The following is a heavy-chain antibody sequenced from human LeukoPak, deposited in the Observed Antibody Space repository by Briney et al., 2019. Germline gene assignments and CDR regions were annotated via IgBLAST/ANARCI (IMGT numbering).Heavy chain of an antibody. Sequence: GRSLRLXCAASGFTYDDYAMQWVRRAPGKGLEWVSGISWNSGSIGYADSVKGRFTISRDNAKNSLYLQMNTLRAEDMALYYCAKDEFVASDFTGAFDIWGQGTMVTVSS. CDR3: AKDEFVASDFTGAFDI. CDR2: ISWNSGSI. D-gene: IGHD2-8*02. V-gene: IGHV3-9*03. J-gene: IGHJ3*02. CDR1: GFTYDDYA.